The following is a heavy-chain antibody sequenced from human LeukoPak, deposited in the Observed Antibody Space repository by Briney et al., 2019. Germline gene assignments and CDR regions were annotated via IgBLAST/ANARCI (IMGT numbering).Heavy chain of an antibody. J-gene: IGHJ4*02. CDR3: ARGRYYGSGRPFDY. D-gene: IGHD3-10*01. V-gene: IGHV4-34*01. CDR1: GGSFSGYC. CDR2: INHSGST. Sequence: SETLSLTCAVYGGSFSGYCWSWIRQPPGKGLEWIGEINHSGSTNYNPSLKSRVTISVDTSKNQFSLKLSSVTAADTAVYYCARGRYYGSGRPFDYWGQGTLVTVSS.